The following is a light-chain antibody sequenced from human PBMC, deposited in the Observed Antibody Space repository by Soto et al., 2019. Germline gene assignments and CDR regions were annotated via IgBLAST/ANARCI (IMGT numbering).Light chain of an antibody. CDR3: QQYNSYSQT. V-gene: IGKV1-5*03. J-gene: IGKJ1*01. CDR1: QSISSW. Sequence: DIPMTQSPSTLSASVGDRVTITCRASQSISSWLAWYQQKPGKAPKLLIYKASSLESGVPSRFSGSGSGTEFTLTISNLQPDDFATYYCQQYNSYSQTFGQGTKVEIK. CDR2: KAS.